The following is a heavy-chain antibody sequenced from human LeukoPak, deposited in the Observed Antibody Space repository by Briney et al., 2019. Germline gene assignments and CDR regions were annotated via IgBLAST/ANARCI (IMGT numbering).Heavy chain of an antibody. Sequence: GTSVKVSCKASGYTFTGYYMHWVRQAPGQGLEWMGWINPNSGGTNYAQKFQGRVTMTRDTSISTAYMELSRLRSDDTAVYYCARGPLTGDPWFDPWGQGTLVTVSS. CDR1: GYTFTGYY. J-gene: IGHJ5*02. CDR2: INPNSGGT. V-gene: IGHV1-2*02. CDR3: ARGPLTGDPWFDP. D-gene: IGHD7-27*01.